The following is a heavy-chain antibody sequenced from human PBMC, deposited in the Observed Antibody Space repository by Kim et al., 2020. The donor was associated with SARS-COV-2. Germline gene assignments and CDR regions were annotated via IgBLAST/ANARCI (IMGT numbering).Heavy chain of an antibody. CDR3: ARDNRPVAAAGKSWFDP. CDR2: INTNTGNP. J-gene: IGHJ5*02. V-gene: IGHV7-4-1*02. CDR1: GYTFTSYA. Sequence: ASVKVSCKASGYTFTSYAMNWVRQAPGQGLEWMGWINTNTGNPTYAQGFTGRFVFSLDTSVSTAYLQISSLKAEDTAVYYCARDNRPVAAAGKSWFDPWGQGTLVTVSS. D-gene: IGHD6-13*01.